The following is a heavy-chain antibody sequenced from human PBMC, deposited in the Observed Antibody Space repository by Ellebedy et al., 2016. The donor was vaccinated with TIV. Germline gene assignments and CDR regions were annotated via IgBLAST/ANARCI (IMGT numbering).Heavy chain of an antibody. CDR3: ATVVGAVTTNYFDS. D-gene: IGHD4-17*01. CDR1: RGSIRSHY. CDR2: VYYSGST. J-gene: IGHJ4*02. Sequence: SETLSLTCTVSRGSIRSHYWTWIRQIPGEGLEWIGYVYYSGSTSYNPSLKSRVTMSVDTSKSQFSLRLTSVTAADTAVYYCATVVGAVTTNYFDSWGQGILVTVSS. V-gene: IGHV4-59*11.